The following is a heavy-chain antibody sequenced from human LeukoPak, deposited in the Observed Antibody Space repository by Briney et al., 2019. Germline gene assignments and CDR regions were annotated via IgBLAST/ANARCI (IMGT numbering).Heavy chain of an antibody. CDR3: AKNMGYGEYWYFDL. Sequence: ASVKVSCKASGYTFIDYYIHWVRQAPGEGLEWMGWINPNSGGTNYAQKFQGRVIMTRDTSISTAYMELSRLNSDDTAVYYCAKNMGYGEYWYFDLWGRGTLVTVSS. J-gene: IGHJ2*01. D-gene: IGHD4-17*01. V-gene: IGHV1-2*02. CDR1: GYTFIDYY. CDR2: INPNSGGT.